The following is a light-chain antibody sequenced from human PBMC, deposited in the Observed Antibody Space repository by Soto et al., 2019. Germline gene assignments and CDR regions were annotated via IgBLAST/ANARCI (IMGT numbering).Light chain of an antibody. CDR2: AAS. CDR1: QSISSY. V-gene: IGKV1-33*01. Sequence: DIQMTQSPSSLSASVGDRVTITCRASQSISSYLNWYQQKPGKAPKLLIYAASSLETGVPSRFSGSGSGTDFTLTISSLQPEDVATYYCQHYDHLPITFGQGTRLEIK. J-gene: IGKJ5*01. CDR3: QHYDHLPIT.